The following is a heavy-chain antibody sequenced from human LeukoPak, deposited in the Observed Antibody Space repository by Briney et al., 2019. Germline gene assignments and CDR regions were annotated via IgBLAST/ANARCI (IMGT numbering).Heavy chain of an antibody. CDR2: IYPGDSDT. J-gene: IGHJ4*02. Sequence: GQSLTFSCPVPGYTSTSYWIGWVRHMPVKGLEWMGIIYPGDSDTRYSSSFQGQVTISADKSISTAYLQWSSLKASDTAIYYCARPRATVGATIDYWGQGTLVTVSS. CDR1: GYTSTSYW. D-gene: IGHD1-26*01. CDR3: ARPRATVGATIDY. V-gene: IGHV5-51*01.